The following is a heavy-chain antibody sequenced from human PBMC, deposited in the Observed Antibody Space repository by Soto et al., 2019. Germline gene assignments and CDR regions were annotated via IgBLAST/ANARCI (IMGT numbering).Heavy chain of an antibody. CDR1: GFTFSSYW. J-gene: IGHJ4*02. D-gene: IGHD3-22*01. Sequence: EVQLVESGGGLVQPGGSLTLSCAASGFTFSSYWMHWVRQAPGKGLVWVARIKSDGSGTIYADSVKGRLTISRDNARTTLYLKMNSLRAEDTAVYFCARGDGDYYDGNGYLGRHWGQGTLVTVSS. CDR3: ARGDGDYYDGNGYLGRH. CDR2: IKSDGSGT. V-gene: IGHV3-74*01.